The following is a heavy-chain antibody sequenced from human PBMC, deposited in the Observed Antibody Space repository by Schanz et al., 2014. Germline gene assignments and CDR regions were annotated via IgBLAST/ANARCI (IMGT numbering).Heavy chain of an antibody. D-gene: IGHD3-10*02. CDR1: GFSFSSYA. CDR2: FVHPGGST. CDR3: AKNQYDDVDLSSFYFDF. J-gene: IGHJ4*02. Sequence: EVQLLESGGGLVQPGGSLRLSCATSGFSFSSYAINWVRQAPGKGLEWVSFVHPGGSTYYPDSVKGRFTISRDSSKNTLYLQMNSLRPEDTAIYYCAKNQYDDVDLSSFYFDFWGQGTLVTVSS. V-gene: IGHV3-23*03.